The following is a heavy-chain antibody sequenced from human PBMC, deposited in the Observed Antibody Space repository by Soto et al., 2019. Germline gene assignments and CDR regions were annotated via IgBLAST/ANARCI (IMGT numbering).Heavy chain of an antibody. CDR3: ARGYCTATICDPWFDP. Sequence: LGESLKISCQGSGYAFSSYWIAWVRQMPGKGLEWMGIIYPGDSDTRYSPSFQGQVTISVDKSITTAYLQWSSLKASDTAMYYCARGYCTATICDPWFDPWGQGXLVTVYS. CDR1: GYAFSSYW. D-gene: IGHD2-8*02. CDR2: IYPGDSDT. V-gene: IGHV5-51*01. J-gene: IGHJ5*02.